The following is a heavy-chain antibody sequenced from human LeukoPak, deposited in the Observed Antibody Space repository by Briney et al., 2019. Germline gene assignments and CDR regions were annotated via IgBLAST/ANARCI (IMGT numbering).Heavy chain of an antibody. Sequence: SETLSLTCTVSGGSISSYYWSWIRQPPGKGLEWIGYIYYSGSTNYNPSLKSRVTISVDTSKNQFSLKLNSVTAADTAVYYDSSGYSYYYYYMDVWGKGTTVTISS. V-gene: IGHV4-59*01. CDR1: GGSISSYY. J-gene: IGHJ6*03. CDR2: IYYSGST. CDR3: SSGYSYYYYYMDV. D-gene: IGHD3-22*01.